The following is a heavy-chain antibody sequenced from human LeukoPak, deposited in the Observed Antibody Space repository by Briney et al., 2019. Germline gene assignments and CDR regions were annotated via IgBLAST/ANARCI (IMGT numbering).Heavy chain of an antibody. Sequence: SVKVSCKASGGTFSSYAISWVRQAPGQGLEWMGRIIPIFGTANYAQKFQGRVTITTDESTSTAYMELSSLRSEDTAGYYCARDSLYGSGARTPDYWGQGTLVTVSS. J-gene: IGHJ4*02. CDR3: ARDSLYGSGARTPDY. V-gene: IGHV1-69*05. CDR2: IIPIFGTA. CDR1: GGTFSSYA. D-gene: IGHD3-10*01.